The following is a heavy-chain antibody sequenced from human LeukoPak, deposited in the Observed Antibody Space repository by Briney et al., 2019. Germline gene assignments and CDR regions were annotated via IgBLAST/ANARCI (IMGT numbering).Heavy chain of an antibody. CDR3: ARYCGSISCYKPP. Sequence: PGGSLRLSCAASEFTVSSNYMHWVRQAPGKGLEWVSLIYIGGNTFYADSVKGRFTISRDNSKNTLYLQMNSLKTEDTAVYYCARYCGSISCYKPPWGQGTLVTVSS. J-gene: IGHJ5*02. V-gene: IGHV3-53*01. CDR1: EFTVSSNY. CDR2: IYIGGNT. D-gene: IGHD2-2*02.